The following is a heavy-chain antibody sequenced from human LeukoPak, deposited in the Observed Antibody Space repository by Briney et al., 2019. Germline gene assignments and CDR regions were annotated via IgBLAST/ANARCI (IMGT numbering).Heavy chain of an antibody. V-gene: IGHV3-30*02. D-gene: IGHD3-22*01. Sequence: PGGSLRLSCAASGFTFRNFGMHWVRQAPGKGLEWVAFIRYDGSDKYYADSVKGRFTISRDISKNTLYLQMNSLRAEDTAVYYCAKYSHDSSGSYDYWGQGTLVTVSS. J-gene: IGHJ4*02. CDR3: AKYSHDSSGSYDY. CDR1: GFTFRNFG. CDR2: IRYDGSDK.